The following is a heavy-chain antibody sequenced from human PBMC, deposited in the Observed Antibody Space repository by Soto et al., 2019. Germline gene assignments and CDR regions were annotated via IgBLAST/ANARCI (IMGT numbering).Heavy chain of an antibody. V-gene: IGHV1-69*01. CDR3: AREVGYGDFPAALLD. CDR2: IITLFGTA. Sequence: VQLMQSGAEVKQPGSSVKVSCKASGGTFSSHSINWVRQAPGQGLAWMGAIITLFGTANYAQNFPGRVTITADQSTSTAYMELNSMRSDDTAVYYCAREVGYGDFPAALLDWGQGTLVTVSS. CDR1: GGTFSSHS. D-gene: IGHD4-17*01. J-gene: IGHJ4*02.